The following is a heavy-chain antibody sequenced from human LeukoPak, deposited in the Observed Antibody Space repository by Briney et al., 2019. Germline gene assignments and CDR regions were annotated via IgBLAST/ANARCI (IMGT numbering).Heavy chain of an antibody. V-gene: IGHV1-18*01. D-gene: IGHD5-18*01. CDR1: GYTFTSYG. CDR2: ISAYNGNT. J-gene: IGHJ6*03. Sequence: ASVKVSCKASGYTFTSYGMSWVRQAPGQGLEWMGWISAYNGNTNYAQKLQGRVTMTTDTSTSTAYMDLRSPRSDDTAVYYCARDRGYSYGYNYYYMDVWGKGTTVTVSS. CDR3: ARDRGYSYGYNYYYMDV.